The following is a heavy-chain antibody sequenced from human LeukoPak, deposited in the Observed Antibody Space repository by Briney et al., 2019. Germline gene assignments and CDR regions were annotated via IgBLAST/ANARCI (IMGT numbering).Heavy chain of an antibody. J-gene: IGHJ6*02. Sequence: PGGSLRLSCAASGFTFSSYWMHWVRQAPGKGLVWASRINSDGSSTSYADSVKGRFTISRDNAKNTLYLQMNSLRAEDTAVYYCARDFYDFLIDYYYGMDVWGQGTTVTVSS. D-gene: IGHD3-3*01. CDR2: INSDGSST. V-gene: IGHV3-74*01. CDR1: GFTFSSYW. CDR3: ARDFYDFLIDYYYGMDV.